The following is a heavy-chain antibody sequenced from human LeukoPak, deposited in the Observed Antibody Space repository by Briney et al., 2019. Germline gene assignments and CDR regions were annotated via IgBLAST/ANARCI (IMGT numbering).Heavy chain of an antibody. Sequence: GGSLTLSCAASGFTFSGSWMTWVRQAPGKGLEWVAHIKEDGSDKYYVDSVTGRFTISRDNTKNSLYLQMSSLRAEDTAVYYCARGGIEQWLSSDDYWGQGTLVTVSS. V-gene: IGHV3-7*05. CDR1: GFTFSGSW. CDR3: ARGGIEQWLSSDDY. J-gene: IGHJ4*02. CDR2: IKEDGSDK. D-gene: IGHD6-19*01.